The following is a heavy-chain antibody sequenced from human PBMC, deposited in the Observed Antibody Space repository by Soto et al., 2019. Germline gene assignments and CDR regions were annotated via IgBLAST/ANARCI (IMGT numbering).Heavy chain of an antibody. V-gene: IGHV3-9*01. J-gene: IGHJ4*02. CDR3: AKDSRWEMATISG. Sequence: GGSLRLSCAASGFTFDDYAMHWVRQAPGKGLEWVSGISWNSGSVGYADSVKGRFTISRDNAKNSLYLQMNSLRAEDTALYYCAKDSRWEMATISGWGQGTLVTVSS. CDR2: ISWNSGSV. CDR1: GFTFDDYA. D-gene: IGHD5-12*01.